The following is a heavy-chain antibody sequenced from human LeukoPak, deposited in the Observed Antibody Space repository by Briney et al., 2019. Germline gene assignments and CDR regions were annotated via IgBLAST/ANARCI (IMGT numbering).Heavy chain of an antibody. CDR3: AKVAEVTAIRRYYFDY. V-gene: IGHV3-23*01. Sequence: GGSLRLSCAASGFTFSSYAMGWVRQAPGKGLEWGSAISGSGGSTYYADSVKGRFTISRDNSKNTLYLQMNSLRAEDTAVYYCAKVAEVTAIRRYYFDYWGQGTLVTVSS. D-gene: IGHD2-21*02. CDR2: ISGSGGST. J-gene: IGHJ4*02. CDR1: GFTFSSYA.